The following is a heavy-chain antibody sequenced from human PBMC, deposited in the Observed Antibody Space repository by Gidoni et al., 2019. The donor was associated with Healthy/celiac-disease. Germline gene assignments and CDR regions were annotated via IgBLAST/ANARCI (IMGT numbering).Heavy chain of an antibody. J-gene: IGHJ4*02. CDR2: IRSNANSYAT. V-gene: IGHV3-73*02. D-gene: IGHD6-19*01. CDR1: GFPFRGSD. Sequence: EVQLVESGGGLVQPGGSLKLSCAASGFPFRGSDMHWVRQASGKGLEWVGLIRSNANSYATAYAASVKGRFTISRDDSKNTAYLQMNSLKTEDTAVYYCTPGYSSGWYIGYWGQGTLVTVSS. CDR3: TPGYSSGWYIGY.